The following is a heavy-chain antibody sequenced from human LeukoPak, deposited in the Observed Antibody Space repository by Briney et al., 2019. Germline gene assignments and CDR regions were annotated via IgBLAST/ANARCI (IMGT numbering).Heavy chain of an antibody. V-gene: IGHV1-69*01. D-gene: IGHD5-12*01. CDR3: ARAFTSYDPLYY. CDR1: GGTFSSYA. CDR2: IIPIFGTA. Sequence: GASVTVSCKASGGTFSSYAISWVRQAPGQGLEWMGGIIPIFGTANYAQKFQGRVTITADESTSTAYMELSSLRSEDTAVYYCARAFTSYDPLYYWGQGTLVTVSS. J-gene: IGHJ4*02.